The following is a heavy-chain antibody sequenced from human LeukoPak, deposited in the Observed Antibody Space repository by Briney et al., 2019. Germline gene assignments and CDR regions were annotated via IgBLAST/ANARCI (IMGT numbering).Heavy chain of an antibody. Sequence: SGGSLRLSCAACGFIFSDSAMHWVRQASGKGLEWVGRIRSKANSHATAYAASVKGRFTISRDDSKNTAYLQMNSLKSEDTAVYYCASGVPDYWGQGTLVTVSS. CDR2: IRSKANSHAT. CDR1: GFIFSDSA. J-gene: IGHJ4*02. D-gene: IGHD3-10*01. V-gene: IGHV3-73*01. CDR3: ASGVPDY.